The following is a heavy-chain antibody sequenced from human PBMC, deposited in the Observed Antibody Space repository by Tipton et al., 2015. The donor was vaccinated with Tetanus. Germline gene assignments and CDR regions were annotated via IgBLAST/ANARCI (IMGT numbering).Heavy chain of an antibody. CDR1: GGSINSGTYS. CDR3: ARANFDSSKKGPFDS. J-gene: IGHJ4*02. V-gene: IGHV4-39*07. Sequence: TLSLTCTVSGGSINSGTYSWGWIRQPPGKGLEWIGSVYNSGGTYYNPSLKSRVTISVDTSKNQFSLKLSSVTAADTAVYFCARANFDSSKKGPFDSWGQGILVIVSA. D-gene: IGHD3-3*01. CDR2: VYNSGGT.